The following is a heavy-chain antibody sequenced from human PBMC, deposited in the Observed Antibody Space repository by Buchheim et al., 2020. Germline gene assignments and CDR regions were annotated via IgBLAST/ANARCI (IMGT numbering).Heavy chain of an antibody. CDR3: ARGVVRGGVHFDY. J-gene: IGHJ4*02. CDR1: GFIFSEYY. CDR2: ISSSRSYT. V-gene: IGHV3-11*05. Sequence: QVQLVESGGGLVKPGGSLRLSCAASGFIFSEYYMSWIRQAPGKGLEWVSYISSSRSYTNYADSVKGRFTISRDNATKSLYLQMNSLRAGDAAVYYCARGVVRGGVHFDYWGQGTL. D-gene: IGHD3-10*01.